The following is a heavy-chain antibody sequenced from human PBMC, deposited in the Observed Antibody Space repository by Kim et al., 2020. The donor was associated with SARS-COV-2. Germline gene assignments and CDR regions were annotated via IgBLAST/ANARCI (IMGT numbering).Heavy chain of an antibody. D-gene: IGHD5-18*01. CDR1: GFTFSTYG. Sequence: GGSLRLSCAASGFTFSTYGMHWVRQAPGKGLEWVAVVSNDGSNKYYADSVKVRFTISRDNSKNTLYLQMNSLRAEDTAVYYCAKDQMGLGYIFDYWGQGTLVTVSS. J-gene: IGHJ4*02. CDR2: VSNDGSNK. V-gene: IGHV3-30*18. CDR3: AKDQMGLGYIFDY.